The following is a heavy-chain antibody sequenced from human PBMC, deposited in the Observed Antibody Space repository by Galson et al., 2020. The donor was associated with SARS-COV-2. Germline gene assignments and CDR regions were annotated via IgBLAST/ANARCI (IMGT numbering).Heavy chain of an antibody. D-gene: IGHD3-22*01. CDR3: ARGPGGGYYYNFDY. CDR2: ISYDGSNK. Sequence: GGSLTLSCAASGFTFSSYAMHWVRQAPGKGLEWVAVISYDGSNKYYADSVKGRFTISRDNSKNTLYLQMNSLRAEDTAVYYCARGPGGGYYYNFDYWGQGTLVTGSS. CDR1: GFTFSSYA. V-gene: IGHV3-30*04. J-gene: IGHJ4*02.